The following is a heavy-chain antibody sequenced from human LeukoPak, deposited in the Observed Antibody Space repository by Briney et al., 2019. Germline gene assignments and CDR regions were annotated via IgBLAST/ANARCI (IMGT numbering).Heavy chain of an antibody. CDR1: GGTFSSYA. Sequence: SVKVSCKASGGTFSSYAISWVRQAPGQGLEWMGGIIPIFGTANYAQKFQGGVTITADESTSTAYMELSSLRSEDTAVYYCARGEWGFWSGYPTSGYFDYWGQGTLVTVSS. CDR3: ARGEWGFWSGYPTSGYFDY. J-gene: IGHJ4*02. D-gene: IGHD3-3*01. V-gene: IGHV1-69*13. CDR2: IIPIFGTA.